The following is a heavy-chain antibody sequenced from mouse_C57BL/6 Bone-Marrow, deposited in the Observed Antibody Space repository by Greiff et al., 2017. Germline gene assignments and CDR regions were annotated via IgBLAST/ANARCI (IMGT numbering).Heavy chain of an antibody. J-gene: IGHJ2*01. V-gene: IGHV14-3*01. CDR2: IDPANGNT. CDR1: GFNIKNTY. D-gene: IGHD1-1*02. CDR3: ARGWYYFDY. Sequence: SVAELVRPGASVKLSCTASGFNIKNTYMRWVKQRPEQGLEWIGRIDPANGNTKYAPKFQGKATITADTSSNTAYLQLSSLTSEDTAIYYCARGWYYFDYWGQGTTLTVSS.